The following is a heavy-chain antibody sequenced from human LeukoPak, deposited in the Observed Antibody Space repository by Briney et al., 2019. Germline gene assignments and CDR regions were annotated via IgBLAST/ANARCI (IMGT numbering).Heavy chain of an antibody. Sequence: ASVKVSCKASGYTFTSCYMHWVRQAPGQGLEWMGIINPSGGSTSYAQKFQGRVTMTRDTSTSTVYMELSSLRSEDTAVYYCARRLLVGWFDPWGQGTLVTVSS. V-gene: IGHV1-46*01. CDR3: ARRLLVGWFDP. CDR2: INPSGGST. J-gene: IGHJ5*02. CDR1: GYTFTSCY. D-gene: IGHD2-8*02.